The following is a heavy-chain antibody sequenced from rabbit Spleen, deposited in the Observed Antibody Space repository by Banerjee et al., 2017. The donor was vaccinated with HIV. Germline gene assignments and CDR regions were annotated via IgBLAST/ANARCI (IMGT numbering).Heavy chain of an antibody. Sequence: QEQLEESGGDLVKPEGSLTLTCTASGFSFSSSYWICWVRQAPGKGLEWIGCIYAGSSGSTYYASWAKGRFTVSKTSSTTVTLQMTSLTAADTATYFCARGWNGYGYTTSRLDIWGQGTLVTVS. V-gene: IGHV1S45*01. CDR3: ARGWNGYGYTTSRLDI. D-gene: IGHD6-1*01. CDR2: IYAGSSGST. J-gene: IGHJ3*01. CDR1: GFSFSSSYW.